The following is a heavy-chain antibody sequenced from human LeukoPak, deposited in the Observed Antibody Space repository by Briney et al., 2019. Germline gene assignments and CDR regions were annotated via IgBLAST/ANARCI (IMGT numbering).Heavy chain of an antibody. CDR3: ASGPVNCFDY. Sequence: ASVKVSCKASGGTFSSYTISWVRQAPGQGLEWMGKIIPIFGIVNYAQKFQGRVTITADNSTSTSYMELSSLRSEDTAVYYCASGPVNCFDYWGQGTLVTVSS. V-gene: IGHV1-69*02. J-gene: IGHJ4*02. CDR1: GGTFSSYT. CDR2: IIPIFGIV. D-gene: IGHD4-17*01.